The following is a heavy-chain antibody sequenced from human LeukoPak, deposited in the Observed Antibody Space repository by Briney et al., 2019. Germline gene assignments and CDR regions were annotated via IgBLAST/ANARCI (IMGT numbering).Heavy chain of an antibody. D-gene: IGHD6-13*01. CDR3: ARGYSSSWYDY. CDR1: GGSTSSYY. V-gene: IGHV4-4*09. J-gene: IGHJ4*02. Sequence: PSETLSLTCTVSGGSTSSYYWSWIRQPPGKGLEWIGYIYTSGSTNYNPSLKSRVTISVDTSKNQFSLKLSSVTAADTAVYYCARGYSSSWYDYWGQGTLVTVSS. CDR2: IYTSGST.